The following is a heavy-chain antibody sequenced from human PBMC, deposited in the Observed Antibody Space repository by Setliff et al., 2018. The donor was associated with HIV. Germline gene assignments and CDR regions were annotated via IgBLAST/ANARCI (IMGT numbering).Heavy chain of an antibody. CDR2: IHHTGHI. V-gene: IGHV4-34*01. D-gene: IGHD4-17*01. J-gene: IGHJ4*02. CDR3: ARFDVTPMTTRDY. CDR1: GASFTDYY. Sequence: SETLSLTCAFYGASFTDYYWNWIRQPPGKGLEWIGEIHHTGHINYNPSFKSRVTMSLDMSTNQFSLKMASMTAADSTVYYCARFDVTPMTTRDYWGQGTQVTVSS.